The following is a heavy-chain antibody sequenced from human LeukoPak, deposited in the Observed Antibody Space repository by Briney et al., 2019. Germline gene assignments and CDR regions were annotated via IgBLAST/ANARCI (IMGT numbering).Heavy chain of an antibody. CDR2: TKQDGSEK. CDR1: GFTFSTYW. V-gene: IGHV3-7*05. CDR3: ARHLHGGFDC. J-gene: IGHJ4*02. Sequence: GGSLRLSCAVSGFTFSTYWMSWVRQAPGKGLEWVANTKQDGSEKYYVDSVKGRFTISRDNVKNSLYLQMNSLRAEDTAMYYCARHLHGGFDCWGQGTLVTVSS. D-gene: IGHD3-10*01.